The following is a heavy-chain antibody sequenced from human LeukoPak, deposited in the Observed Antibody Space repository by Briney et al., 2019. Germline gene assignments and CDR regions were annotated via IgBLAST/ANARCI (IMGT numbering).Heavy chain of an antibody. V-gene: IGHV3-48*04. D-gene: IGHD2-15*01. J-gene: IGHJ6*02. CDR2: ISSSSGTI. Sequence: GGSLRLSCAASGFTFSTYSMNWVRQAPGKGLEWVSYISSSSGTIYYADSVKGRFTISRDNAKNSLYLQMNSLRAEDTAVYYCARDCSGGSCYWHYYYGMDVRAKGPRSPSP. CDR3: ARDCSGGSCYWHYYYGMDV. CDR1: GFTFSTYS.